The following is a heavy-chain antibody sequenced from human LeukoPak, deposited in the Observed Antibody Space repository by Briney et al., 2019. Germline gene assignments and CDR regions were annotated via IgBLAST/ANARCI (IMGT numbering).Heavy chain of an antibody. CDR1: GYTFTSYY. D-gene: IGHD3-3*01. CDR2: INPSGGST. V-gene: IGHV1-46*01. CDR3: ASGPTYYDFWSGYSDAFDI. Sequence: GASVKVSCKASGYTFTSYYMHWVRQAPGQGLEWMGIINPSGGSTSYAQKFQGRVTMTRDTSTSTVYMELSSLRFEDTAVYYCASGPTYYDFWSGYSDAFDIWGQGTMVTVSS. J-gene: IGHJ3*02.